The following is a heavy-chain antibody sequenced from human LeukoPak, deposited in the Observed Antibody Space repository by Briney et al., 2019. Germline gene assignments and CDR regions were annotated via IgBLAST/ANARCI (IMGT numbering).Heavy chain of an antibody. J-gene: IGHJ4*02. V-gene: IGHV4-39*07. CDR3: XXXXXXXXXXXXXXDY. CDR1: SXX. CDR2: IYYSGST. Sequence: SXXWXWIRQPPXXXLEWIGSIYYSGSTYYNXSLKSRVTISVEXSKXQFSLKLSSVTAADAAVDYXXXXXXXXXXXXXXXDYXXQXXXXTVSS.